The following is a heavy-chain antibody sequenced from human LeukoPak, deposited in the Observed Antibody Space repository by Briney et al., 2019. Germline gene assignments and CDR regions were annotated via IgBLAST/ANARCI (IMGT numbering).Heavy chain of an antibody. V-gene: IGHV3-74*01. CDR3: ASKPGDSINHAFDI. Sequence: GGSLRLSCSASGFTFSCYWLHWVRPVPGKGLVWVSRINSGWDITNYAVSVKGRFTISRDNDKCTVYLQMNTYSLGHTAVYYCASKPGDSINHAFDIWGQGTMVTVSS. CDR1: GFTFSCYW. CDR2: INSGWDIT. J-gene: IGHJ3*02. D-gene: IGHD3-22*01.